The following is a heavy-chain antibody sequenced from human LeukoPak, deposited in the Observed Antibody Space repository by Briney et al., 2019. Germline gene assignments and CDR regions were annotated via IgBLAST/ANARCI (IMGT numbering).Heavy chain of an antibody. CDR2: INPNSGGT. J-gene: IGHJ4*02. Sequence: ASVKVSCKASGYTFTGYYIHWVRQAPGQGLEWMGWINPNSGGTNFAQKFQGRVTMTRDTSITTAYMELSGLRSDDTAVYYCTRSRAFDYWGQGTLVTVSS. CDR3: TRSRAFDY. CDR1: GYTFTGYY. V-gene: IGHV1-2*02. D-gene: IGHD3-10*01.